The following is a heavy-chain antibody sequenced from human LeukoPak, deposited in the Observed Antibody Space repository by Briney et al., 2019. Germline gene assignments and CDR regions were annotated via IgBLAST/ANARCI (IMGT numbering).Heavy chain of an antibody. CDR3: APPGYCSGGSCPLDY. Sequence: GGTLRLSCAASGFTFSSYSMSWVSQAPGKGLEWVSALSGSGGSTYYADSVKGRFTISRDNSKNTLYLPMNSLRGDDTAVYYCAPPGYCSGGSCPLDYWGQGTLVTVSS. J-gene: IGHJ4*02. D-gene: IGHD2-15*01. V-gene: IGHV3-23*01. CDR1: GFTFSSYS. CDR2: LSGSGGST.